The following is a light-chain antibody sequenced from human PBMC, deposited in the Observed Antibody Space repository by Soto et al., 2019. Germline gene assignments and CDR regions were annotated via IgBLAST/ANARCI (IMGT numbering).Light chain of an antibody. CDR3: QQYDNLPPYT. Sequence: DIQMTQPPSSLSASVGDRVTITCQASQDISNYLNWYQQKPGKAPKLLIYDASNLETGVPSRFSGSGSGTDFTFTISSLQPEDIPTYYCQQYDNLPPYTFGQGTKLEIK. V-gene: IGKV1-33*01. J-gene: IGKJ2*01. CDR2: DAS. CDR1: QDISNY.